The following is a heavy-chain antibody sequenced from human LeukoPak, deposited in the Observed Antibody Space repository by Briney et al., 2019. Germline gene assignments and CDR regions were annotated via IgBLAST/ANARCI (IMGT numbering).Heavy chain of an antibody. Sequence: PGGSLRLSCAASGFTFSDYYMSWIRQAPGKGLEWVSYISSSGSTIYYADSVKGRFTISRDNAKNSLYLQMDSLRVEDTAVYYCATYSGSSGSFFEYWGQGTLVTVSS. V-gene: IGHV3-11*04. CDR1: GFTFSDYY. D-gene: IGHD1-26*01. J-gene: IGHJ4*02. CDR3: ATYSGSSGSFFEY. CDR2: ISSSGSTI.